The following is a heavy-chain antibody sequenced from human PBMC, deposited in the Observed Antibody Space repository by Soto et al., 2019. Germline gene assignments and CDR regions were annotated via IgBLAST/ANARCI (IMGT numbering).Heavy chain of an antibody. CDR3: ARGYSGYDCPFDY. V-gene: IGHV3-21*01. Sequence: GGSLRLSCAASGFTFSSYSMNWVRQAPGKGLEWVSSISSSSSYIYYADPVKGRFTISRDNAKNSLYLQMNSLRAEDTAVYYCARGYSGYDCPFDYWGQGTLVTVSS. CDR1: GFTFSSYS. J-gene: IGHJ4*02. D-gene: IGHD5-12*01. CDR2: ISSSSSYI.